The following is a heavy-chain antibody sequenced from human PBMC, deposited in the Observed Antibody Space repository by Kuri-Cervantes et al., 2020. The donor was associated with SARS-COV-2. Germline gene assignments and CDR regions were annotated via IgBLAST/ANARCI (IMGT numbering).Heavy chain of an antibody. J-gene: IGHJ4*02. CDR2: ISYDGSNK. CDR1: GFTFSSYA. CDR3: ANGLLLNFDY. D-gene: IGHD2/OR15-2a*01. Sequence: GESLKISCAASGFTFSSYAMHWVRQAPGKGLEWVAVISYDGSNKYYADSVKGRFTISRDNSKNTLYLQMNSLRAEDTAVYYCANGLLLNFDYWGQGTLVTDSS. V-gene: IGHV3-30-3*01.